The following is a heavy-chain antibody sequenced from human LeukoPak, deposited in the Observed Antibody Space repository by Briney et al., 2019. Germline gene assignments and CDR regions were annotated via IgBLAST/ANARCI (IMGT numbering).Heavy chain of an antibody. D-gene: IGHD2-15*01. Sequence: GESLKISCKGSGNSFTNYWIGWVRQMPGKGLEWMGIIYPGDSDSRYSPSFEGQVSISADKSISTAYLEWSSLKASDTAMYYCARLGCRGGSCQGFDPWGQGTLVTVSS. J-gene: IGHJ5*02. CDR1: GNSFTNYW. CDR3: ARLGCRGGSCQGFDP. V-gene: IGHV5-51*01. CDR2: IYPGDSDS.